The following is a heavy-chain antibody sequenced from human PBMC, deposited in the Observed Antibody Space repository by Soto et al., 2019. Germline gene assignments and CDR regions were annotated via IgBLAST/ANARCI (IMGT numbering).Heavy chain of an antibody. V-gene: IGHV1-3*01. D-gene: IGHD6-19*01. Sequence: QAQLVQSGAEVKEPGASVKVSCMASGYPFTHYNMHWVRQAPGQIPEWMAWIHVENGNTKYSQKLDGRVTISRDTSATTVYMALSRLPSEDTAIYYCARDGAALAEDLACWGQGTRVTVSS. J-gene: IGHJ4*02. CDR2: IHVENGNT. CDR3: ARDGAALAEDLAC. CDR1: GYPFTHYN.